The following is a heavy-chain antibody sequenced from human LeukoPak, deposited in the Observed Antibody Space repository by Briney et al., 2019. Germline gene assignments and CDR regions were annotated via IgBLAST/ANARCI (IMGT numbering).Heavy chain of an antibody. J-gene: IGHJ4*02. V-gene: IGHV4-59*01. D-gene: IGHD3-22*01. CDR2: IYYSGST. CDR3: ARVPYYDSSGYPTAADY. Sequence: SEALSLTCTVSGGSISSYYWSWIRQPPGKGLEWIGYIYYSGSTNYNPSLKNRVTISVDTSKNQFSLKLSSVTAADTAVYYCARVPYYDSSGYPTAADYWGQGTLVTVSS. CDR1: GGSISSYY.